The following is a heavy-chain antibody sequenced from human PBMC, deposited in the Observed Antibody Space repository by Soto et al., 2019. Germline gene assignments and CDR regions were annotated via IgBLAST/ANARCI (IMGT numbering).Heavy chain of an antibody. J-gene: IGHJ4*02. CDR2: ISGSGDST. CDR1: GFTFSSYA. V-gene: IGHV3-23*01. CDR3: ARRGSGSYYDY. Sequence: EVPLLESGGGLVQPGGSLRLSCAASGFTFSSYAMRWGRQAPGKGLEWVSAISGSGDSTYYADSVKGRFTTSRDNSKNTLYLQMNSLRAEDTAVYYCARRGSGSYYDYWGQGTLVTVSS. D-gene: IGHD1-26*01.